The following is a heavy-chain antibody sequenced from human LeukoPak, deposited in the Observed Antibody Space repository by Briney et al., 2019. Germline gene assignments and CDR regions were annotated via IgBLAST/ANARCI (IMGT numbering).Heavy chain of an antibody. Sequence: GGSLRLSCAASGFTFSSYGMHWVRQAPGKGLEWVAVIWYDGNNKYYADFVKGRFTISRDNSKNTLYLQMNSLRAEDTAVYSCARDRGSREDGMDVWGQGTTVTVSS. CDR3: ARDRGSREDGMDV. J-gene: IGHJ6*02. V-gene: IGHV3-33*01. D-gene: IGHD1-26*01. CDR1: GFTFSSYG. CDR2: IWYDGNNK.